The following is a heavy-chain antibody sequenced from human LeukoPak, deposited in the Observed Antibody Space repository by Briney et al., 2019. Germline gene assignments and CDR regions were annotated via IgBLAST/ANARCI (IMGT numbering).Heavy chain of an antibody. CDR1: GFTFRSYA. V-gene: IGHV3-21*01. D-gene: IGHD3-16*01. J-gene: IGHJ4*02. Sequence: PGGSLGLSCAGSGFTFRSYAMDWVRQAPGKGLEWVSSINENSRYTYYADSVKGRFTISRDNAKNSLYLQMNSLRVEDTAVYYCTRSGTRLGTDFDYWGQGTLVTVSS. CDR2: INENSRYT. CDR3: TRSGTRLGTDFDY.